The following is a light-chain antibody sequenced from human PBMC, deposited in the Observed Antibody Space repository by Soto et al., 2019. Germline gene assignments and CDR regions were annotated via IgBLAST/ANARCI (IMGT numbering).Light chain of an antibody. J-gene: IGKJ1*01. CDR1: QSIGSNY. Sequence: EIVLTQSPGTLSLSPGETATLSCRASQSIGSNYLAWYQQKPGQAPRLLIYGASKRATGIPDRFSGSGSGAEFTLTISRLEPEDFAVYYCQQRSNWPRTFGQGTKVDI. CDR3: QQRSNWPRT. V-gene: IGKV3D-20*02. CDR2: GAS.